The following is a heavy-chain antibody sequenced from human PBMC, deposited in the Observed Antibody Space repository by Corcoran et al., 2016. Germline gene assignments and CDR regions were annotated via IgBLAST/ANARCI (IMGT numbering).Heavy chain of an antibody. V-gene: IGHV3-21*01. Sequence: EVQLVESGGGLVKPGGSLRLSCAASGFTFSSYSMNWVRQAPGKGLEWVSSISSSSSYIYYADSVKGRFTISRDNAKNSLYLQMNSLRAEDTAGYYCARDLPVAVAGSFDYWGQGTLVTVSS. CDR3: ARDLPVAVAGSFDY. CDR1: GFTFSSYS. J-gene: IGHJ4*02. CDR2: ISSSSSYI. D-gene: IGHD6-19*01.